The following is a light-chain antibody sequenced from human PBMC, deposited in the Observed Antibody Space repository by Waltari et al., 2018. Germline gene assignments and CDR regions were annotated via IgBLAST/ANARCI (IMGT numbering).Light chain of an antibody. Sequence: SSGLTQPPSVSVSPEPTVGITCSGDNVGDQYDSWYQQKPGQSPVLVIYQDDQRPLGIPERFSGSNSGNTATLTISGAQTMDEAEYYCQAWDSRSVLFGGGTHVAVL. CDR1: NVGDQY. CDR3: QAWDSRSVL. J-gene: IGLJ6*01. V-gene: IGLV3-1*01. CDR2: QDD.